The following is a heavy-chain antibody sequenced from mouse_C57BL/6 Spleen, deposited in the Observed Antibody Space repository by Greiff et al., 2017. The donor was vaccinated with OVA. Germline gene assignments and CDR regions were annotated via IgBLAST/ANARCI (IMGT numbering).Heavy chain of an antibody. CDR3: ARDITTVPFAY. CDR1: GFTFSDSG. D-gene: IGHD1-1*01. J-gene: IGHJ3*01. CDR2: ISSGSSTI. V-gene: IGHV5-17*01. Sequence: DVQLVESGGGLVKPGGSLKLSCAASGFTFSDSGMHWVRQAPEKGLEWVAYISSGSSTIYYADTVKGRFTISRDNAKNTLFLQMTSLRSEDTAMYYCARDITTVPFAYWGQGTLVTVSA.